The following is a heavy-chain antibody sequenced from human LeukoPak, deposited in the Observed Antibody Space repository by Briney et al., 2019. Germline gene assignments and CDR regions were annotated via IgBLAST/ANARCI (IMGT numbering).Heavy chain of an antibody. CDR2: IRSKANSYAT. CDR3: AKSPNDYGDSYNWFDP. D-gene: IGHD4-17*01. V-gene: IGHV3-73*01. J-gene: IGHJ5*02. CDR1: GFTFSSYG. Sequence: GGSLRLSCAASGFTFSSYGMSWVRQASGKGLEWVGRIRSKANSYATAFAASVKGRFTISRDESKNTAYLQMNSLRAEDTAVYYCAKSPNDYGDSYNWFDPWGQGTLVTVSS.